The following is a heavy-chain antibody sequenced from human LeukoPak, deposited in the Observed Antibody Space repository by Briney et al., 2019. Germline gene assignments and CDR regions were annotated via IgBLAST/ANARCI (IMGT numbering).Heavy chain of an antibody. CDR1: GGSITSYY. Sequence: KPSETLSLTCTVSGGSITSYYWSWIRQPPGKGLEWIGYIYYTGSTNFNPSLNSRVTISVDRSKNQFSLKLTSVTAADTAVYYCARHGLHLPAVADHFDYWGQGSLVTVS. D-gene: IGHD6-19*01. CDR2: IYYTGST. V-gene: IGHV4-59*08. J-gene: IGHJ4*02. CDR3: ARHGLHLPAVADHFDY.